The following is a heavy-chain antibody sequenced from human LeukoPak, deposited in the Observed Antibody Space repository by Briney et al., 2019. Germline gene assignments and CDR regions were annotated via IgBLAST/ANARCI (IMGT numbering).Heavy chain of an antibody. D-gene: IGHD5-12*01. CDR3: AKLTQWGASDYWSNDS. V-gene: IGHV3-23*01. J-gene: IGHJ4*02. Sequence: GGSLRLSCAASGFTFSSYAMSWVRQAPGKELVWVSAISGSGGSTYYADSVKGRFTISRDNAKNTLYLQMNSLRAEDTAVYYCAKLTQWGASDYWSNDSWGQGTLVTVSS. CDR2: ISGSGGST. CDR1: GFTFSSYA.